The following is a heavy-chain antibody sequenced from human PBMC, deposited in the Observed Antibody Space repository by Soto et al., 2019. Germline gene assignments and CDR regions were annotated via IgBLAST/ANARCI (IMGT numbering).Heavy chain of an antibody. CDR1: GGSISSSSYY. CDR2: IYYSGST. CDR3: AKVDTAMVLYNWFDP. D-gene: IGHD5-18*01. V-gene: IGHV4-39*01. J-gene: IGHJ5*02. Sequence: SETLSLTCTVSGGSISSSSYYWGWIRQPPGKGLEWIGSIYYSGSTYYNPSLKSRVTISVDTSKNQFSLKLSSVTAADTAVYYCAKVDTAMVLYNWFDPWGQGTLVTVSS.